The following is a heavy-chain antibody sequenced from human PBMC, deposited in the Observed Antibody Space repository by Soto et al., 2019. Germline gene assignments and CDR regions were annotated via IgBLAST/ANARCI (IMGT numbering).Heavy chain of an antibody. J-gene: IGHJ5*02. CDR3: TTDYCSGGSCYSYWFDP. D-gene: IGHD2-15*01. CDR1: GFTFSNAW. Sequence: GGSLRLSCAASGFTFSNAWMSWVRQAPGKGLEWVGRIKTKTDGGTTDYAAPVKGRFTISRDDSKNTLYLQMNSLKTEDTAVYYCTTDYCSGGSCYSYWFDPWGQGTLVTV. CDR2: IKTKTDGGTT. V-gene: IGHV3-15*01.